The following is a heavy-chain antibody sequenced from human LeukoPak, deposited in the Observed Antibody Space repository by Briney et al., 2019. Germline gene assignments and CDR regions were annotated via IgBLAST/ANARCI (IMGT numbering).Heavy chain of an antibody. J-gene: IGHJ5*02. CDR2: ISHTDDPS. CDR3: ARESGIAAALDL. D-gene: IGHD6-13*01. V-gene: IGHV3-48*04. CDR1: GFTFSSFT. Sequence: GGSLRLSCAASGFTFSSFTMIWVRQAPGKGLEWVSSISHTDDPSHYADSVRGRFSISRDNAKNTLYLQMNSLRAEDTAVYYCARESGIAAALDLWGQGNLVTVSS.